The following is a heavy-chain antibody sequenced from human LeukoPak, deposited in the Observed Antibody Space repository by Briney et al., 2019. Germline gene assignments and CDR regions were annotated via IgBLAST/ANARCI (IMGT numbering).Heavy chain of an antibody. Sequence: PGGSLRLSCAASGFIFSHYAMSWVRQAPGKGLEWVSAINGGGDATKYPDSVKGRFTISRDNSKNTLSLEMNSLRVEDTAVYYCAKDEGGSGSDYWGQGTLVTVSS. CDR2: INGGGDAT. V-gene: IGHV3-23*01. J-gene: IGHJ4*02. CDR3: AKDEGGSGSDY. D-gene: IGHD3-16*01. CDR1: GFIFSHYA.